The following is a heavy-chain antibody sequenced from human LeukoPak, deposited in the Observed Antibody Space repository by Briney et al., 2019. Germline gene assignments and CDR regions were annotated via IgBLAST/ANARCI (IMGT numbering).Heavy chain of an antibody. CDR1: GFTFSGFA. CDR3: VKKGPAGDPPYFNY. V-gene: IGHV3-23*01. J-gene: IGHJ4*02. D-gene: IGHD3-10*01. CDR2: ISNNGAGT. Sequence: PGGSLRLSCAASGFTFSGFAMSWVRQAPGKGLEWVAAISNNGAGTYYVDSVKGRFTVSRDNSKNTLFLQMNSLRAGDTAVYYCVKKGPAGDPPYFNYWGQGTLVTVSS.